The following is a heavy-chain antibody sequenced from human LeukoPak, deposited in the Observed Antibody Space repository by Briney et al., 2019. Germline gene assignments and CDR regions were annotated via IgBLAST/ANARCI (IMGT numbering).Heavy chain of an antibody. V-gene: IGHV4-61*02. CDR2: IYASGNT. D-gene: IGHD5-24*01. CDR3: ARYREGYNYVPHALDI. CDR1: AASVSSTDYF. Sequence: PSHTLSLTCTPSAASVSSTDYFWNWIRQPAGNGLEWIGRIYASGNTDYNPSLKSRVTMSLDTSKNQFSLNMNSVTAADSAVYFCARYREGYNYVPHALDIWGQGTVVTVSS. J-gene: IGHJ3*02.